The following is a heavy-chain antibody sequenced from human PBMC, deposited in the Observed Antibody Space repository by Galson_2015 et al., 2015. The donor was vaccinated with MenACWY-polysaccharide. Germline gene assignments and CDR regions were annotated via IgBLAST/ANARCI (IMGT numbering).Heavy chain of an antibody. CDR3: ARIIARKYTFADS. CDR1: GYTFTSYD. Sequence: SVKVSCKASGYTFTSYDINWVRQATGQGLEWMGWMNPNSGNTGYAQKFQGRVTMTSNSAMTTAYMELSSPRSEDTAVYYCARIIARKYTFADSWGQGTLVTVSS. D-gene: IGHD2-21*01. V-gene: IGHV1-8*01. J-gene: IGHJ4*02. CDR2: MNPNSGNT.